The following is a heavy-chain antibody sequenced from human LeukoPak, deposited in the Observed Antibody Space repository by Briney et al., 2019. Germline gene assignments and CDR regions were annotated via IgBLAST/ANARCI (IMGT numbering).Heavy chain of an antibody. CDR2: ISSCSSTI. CDR1: GFTFSSYS. D-gene: IGHD7-27*01. Sequence: QPGGSLRLSCAASGFTFSSYSMNWVRQAPGKGLEWVSYISSCSSTIYYADSVKGRFTISRDNAKNSLYLQMNSLRDEDTAVYYCASRTEANWGAFDIWGQGTMVTVSS. J-gene: IGHJ3*02. CDR3: ASRTEANWGAFDI. V-gene: IGHV3-48*02.